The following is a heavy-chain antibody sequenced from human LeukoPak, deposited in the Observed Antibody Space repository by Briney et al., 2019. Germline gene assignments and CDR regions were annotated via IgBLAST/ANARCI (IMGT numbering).Heavy chain of an antibody. V-gene: IGHV1-2*02. CDR2: INPNSGGT. CDR1: GYTFTGYY. J-gene: IGHJ4*02. CDR3: ARGDPGIAAASDY. Sequence: ASVKVSCKASGYTFTGYYMHWVRQAPGQGLEWMGWINPNSGGTNYAQKFQGRVTMTRDTSISTAYMELSRLRSEDTAVYYCARGDPGIAAASDYWGQGTLVTVSS. D-gene: IGHD6-13*01.